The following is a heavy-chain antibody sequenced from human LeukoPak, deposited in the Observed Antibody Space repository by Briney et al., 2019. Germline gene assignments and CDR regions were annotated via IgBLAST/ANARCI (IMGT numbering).Heavy chain of an antibody. CDR1: GFTFSSYG. D-gene: IGHD1-26*01. Sequence: GGALRVSCAASGFTFSSYGMHWVRQAPGKGLGRVAFILYDGSNKYYADSVKGRFTISRDNSKNTLYLQMNSLRAEDTAVYYCAKDPGSSTLDYWGQGTLVTVSS. J-gene: IGHJ4*02. V-gene: IGHV3-30*02. CDR2: ILYDGSNK. CDR3: AKDPGSSTLDY.